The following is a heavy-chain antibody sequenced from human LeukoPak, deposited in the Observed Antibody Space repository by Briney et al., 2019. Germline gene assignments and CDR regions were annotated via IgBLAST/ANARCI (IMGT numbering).Heavy chain of an antibody. Sequence: GASVKVSCKASGGTFSSYAISWVRQAPGQGLEWMGGIIPIFGTANYAQKFQGRVTITTDESTSTAYMELSRLRSEDTAVYYCARGGVVITGGFDYWGQGTLVTVSS. D-gene: IGHD3-22*01. V-gene: IGHV1-69*05. CDR3: ARGGVVITGGFDY. CDR2: IIPIFGTA. J-gene: IGHJ4*02. CDR1: GGTFSSYA.